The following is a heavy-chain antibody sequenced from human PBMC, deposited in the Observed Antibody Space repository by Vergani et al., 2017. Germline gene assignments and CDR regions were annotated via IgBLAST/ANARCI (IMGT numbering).Heavy chain of an antibody. CDR3: ARVAGNYYDSSGYSDY. V-gene: IGHV1-69*12. CDR2: IIPIFGTA. Sequence: QVQLVQSVAEVKKPGSSVKVSCKASGGTFSSSAIRWVRQAPGQGLEWMGGIIPIFGTANYAQKFQGRVTITADEYTSTAYMELSSLRSEDTAVYYCARVAGNYYDSSGYSDYWGQGTLVTVSS. CDR1: GGTFSSSA. J-gene: IGHJ4*02. D-gene: IGHD3-22*01.